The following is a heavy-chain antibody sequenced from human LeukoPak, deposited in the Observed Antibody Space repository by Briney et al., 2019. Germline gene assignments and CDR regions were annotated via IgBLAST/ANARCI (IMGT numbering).Heavy chain of an antibody. D-gene: IGHD3-22*01. CDR1: GFTFSSYA. J-gene: IGHJ4*02. CDR3: AHDTSGYAYYFDY. CDR2: ISYDGSNK. V-gene: IGHV3-30*04. Sequence: GGSLRLSCAACGFTFSSYAMYWVRQSPGKGLEWVAVISYDGSNKYYADSVKGRFTISRDNSKNTLYLQMNSLKTEDTAVYYCAHDTSGYAYYFDYWGQGTRVTVSS.